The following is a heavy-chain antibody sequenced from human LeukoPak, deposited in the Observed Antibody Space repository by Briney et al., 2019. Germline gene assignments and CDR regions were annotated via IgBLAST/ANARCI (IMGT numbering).Heavy chain of an antibody. CDR2: IIPILGIA. J-gene: IGHJ6*02. CDR3: ARVPGFDSSYYFVNSASMDV. D-gene: IGHD3-22*01. V-gene: IGHV1-69*04. CDR1: GGTFSSYA. Sequence: GASVKVSCKASGGTFSSYAISWVRQAPGQGLEWMGRIIPILGIANYAQKFQGSVTITADKSTSTAYMELSSLRSEDTAVYYCARVPGFDSSYYFVNSASMDVWGQGTTVTVSS.